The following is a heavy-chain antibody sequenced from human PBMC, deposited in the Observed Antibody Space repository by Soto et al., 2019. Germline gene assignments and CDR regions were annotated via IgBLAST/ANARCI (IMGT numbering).Heavy chain of an antibody. CDR1: GFSIQTSYF. Sequence: SETLSLTCGVSGFSIQTSYFWGWIRQPPGKGLEWSWLISHSGRAISHPSFASRATISLDTTNNAFSLTLKSVTAADTAVYYCARGRSFRIGGVPLDXWGQGTLVTVSX. J-gene: IGHJ4*02. CDR3: ARGRSFRIGGVPLDX. D-gene: IGHD3-16*02. V-gene: IGHV4-38-2*01. CDR2: ISHSGRA.